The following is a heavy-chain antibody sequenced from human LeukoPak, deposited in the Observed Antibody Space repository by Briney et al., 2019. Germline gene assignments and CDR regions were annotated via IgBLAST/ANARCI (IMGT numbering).Heavy chain of an antibody. Sequence: NSSETLSLTCAVYGGSFSGYYWSWIRQPPGKGLEWIGEINHSGSTNYNPSLKSRVTISVDTSKNQFSLKLSSVTAADTAVYYCARVVNQTRWFGEARLDYWGQGTLVTVTS. D-gene: IGHD3-10*01. CDR3: ARVVNQTRWFGEARLDY. CDR2: INHSGST. CDR1: GGSFSGYY. J-gene: IGHJ4*02. V-gene: IGHV4-34*01.